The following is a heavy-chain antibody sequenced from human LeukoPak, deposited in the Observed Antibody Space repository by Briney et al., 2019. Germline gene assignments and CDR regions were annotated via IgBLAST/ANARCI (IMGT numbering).Heavy chain of an antibody. CDR3: ARGEVVTGLEY. J-gene: IGHJ4*02. Sequence: ASVKVSCKASGYTFTDYYMHWVRQAPGQGLEWLGWIIPNSGGTNYAQKFQGRVTMTRDTSISTAYMELNRLRSGDTAVYYCARGEVVTGLEYWGQGILVTVSS. CDR1: GYTFTDYY. V-gene: IGHV1-2*02. D-gene: IGHD3-9*01. CDR2: IIPNSGGT.